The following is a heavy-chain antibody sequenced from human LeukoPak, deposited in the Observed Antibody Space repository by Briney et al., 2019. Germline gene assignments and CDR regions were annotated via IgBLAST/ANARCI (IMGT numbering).Heavy chain of an antibody. V-gene: IGHV4-59*08. D-gene: IGHD3-22*01. J-gene: IGHJ5*02. CDR1: GGSISNYY. CDR2: ISYSGNT. CDR3: ARRDESSGYSYWFDP. Sequence: SETLSLTCTVSGGSISNYYWNWIRQAPGKGLEWIGYISYSGNTNYNPSLKSRVTISIGTSRNQFSLRLTSVTAADTAVYYCARRDESSGYSYWFDPWGQGTLVTVSS.